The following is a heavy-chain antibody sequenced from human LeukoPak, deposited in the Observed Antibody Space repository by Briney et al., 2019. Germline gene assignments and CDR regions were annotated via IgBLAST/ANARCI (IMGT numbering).Heavy chain of an antibody. J-gene: IGHJ4*02. V-gene: IGHV4-34*01. Sequence: GSLRLSCAASGFTFRSYWMDWVRQPPGKGLEWIGEINHSGSTNYNPSLKSRVTISVDTSKNQFSLKLSSVTAADTAVYYCARHDKYTWIQLWSSFDYWGQGTLVTVSS. D-gene: IGHD5-18*01. CDR3: ARHDKYTWIQLWSSFDY. CDR1: GFTFRSYW. CDR2: INHSGST.